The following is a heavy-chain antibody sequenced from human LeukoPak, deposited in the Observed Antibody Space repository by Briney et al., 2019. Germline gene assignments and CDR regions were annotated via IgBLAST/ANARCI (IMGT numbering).Heavy chain of an antibody. V-gene: IGHV4-34*01. Sequence: SETLSLTCALYGGSFSGYYWSWIRHPPGKGLEWIGEINHSGSTNYNPSLKSRVTISVDTSKNQFSLKLGSVTAADTAVYYCAGARYRRPYDYWGQGTLVTVSS. CDR1: GGSFSGYY. J-gene: IGHJ4*02. CDR2: INHSGST. D-gene: IGHD5-18*01. CDR3: AGARYRRPYDY.